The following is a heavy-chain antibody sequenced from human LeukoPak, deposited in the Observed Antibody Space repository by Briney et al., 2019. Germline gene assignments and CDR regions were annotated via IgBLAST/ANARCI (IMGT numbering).Heavy chain of an antibody. D-gene: IGHD3-22*01. V-gene: IGHV3-53*01. CDR3: ARGGRGSAAVVAPRSFDI. CDR1: GFTVSSIH. Sequence: GGSLRLSCAASGFTVSSIHMVWVRQAPGKGLEWVSVTYTGGNSYYADSVKGRFIISRDISENTLYLQMNSLRAEDSALYYCARGGRGSAAVVAPRSFDIWGKGTMVTVSS. CDR2: TYTGGNS. J-gene: IGHJ3*02.